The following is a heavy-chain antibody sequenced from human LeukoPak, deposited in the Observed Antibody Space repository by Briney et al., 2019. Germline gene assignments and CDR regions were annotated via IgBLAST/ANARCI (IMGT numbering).Heavy chain of an antibody. D-gene: IGHD3-22*01. CDR2: INPSGGST. CDR3: ARDYYDSSGYYSPEYFQH. Sequence: ASVKVSCKASGYTFTSYYMHWVRQAPGQGLEWMGIINPSGGSTSYAQKFQGRVTMTTDTSTSTAYMELRSLRSDDTAVYYCARDYYDSSGYYSPEYFQHWGQGTLVTVSS. J-gene: IGHJ1*01. CDR1: GYTFTSYY. V-gene: IGHV1-46*01.